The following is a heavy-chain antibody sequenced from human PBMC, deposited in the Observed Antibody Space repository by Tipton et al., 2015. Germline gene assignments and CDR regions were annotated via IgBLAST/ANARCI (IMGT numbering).Heavy chain of an antibody. Sequence: LRLSCTVSGGSISSGGYYWSWIRQHPGKGLEWIGYIYYSGITYYNPSLTSRVTISVDTSKNQFSLKLTSVTAADTAVYYCARDSGYGTVAHWGRGSLVTVSS. CDR2: IYYSGIT. V-gene: IGHV4-31*03. CDR3: ARDSGYGTVAH. D-gene: IGHD5-12*01. J-gene: IGHJ5*02. CDR1: GGSISSGGYY.